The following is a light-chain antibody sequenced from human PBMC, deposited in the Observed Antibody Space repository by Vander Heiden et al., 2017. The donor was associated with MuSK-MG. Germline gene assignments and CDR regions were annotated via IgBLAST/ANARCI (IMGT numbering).Light chain of an antibody. CDR1: TIGSKG. Sequence: SYVLTQPPSVSVAPGQTARITCGGNTIGSKGVHWYPPKPGQAPVLVVYDDSDRPSGSTERISGSNSGNTATITISRVEAGDEADDYCKVWDSSSDHPGVVFGGGTNLTVI. J-gene: IGLJ2*01. CDR2: DDS. V-gene: IGLV3-21*02. CDR3: KVWDSSSDHPGVV.